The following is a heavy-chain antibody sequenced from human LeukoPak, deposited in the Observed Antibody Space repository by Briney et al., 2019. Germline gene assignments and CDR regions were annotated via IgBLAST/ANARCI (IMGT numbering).Heavy chain of an antibody. Sequence: PGGSLRLSCAASGFTFSSYAMHWVRQAPGKGLEWVAVISYDGSNKYYADSVKGRFTISRDNSKNTLYLQMNSLRAEDTAVYYCARGTNTDAFDIWGQGTMVTVSS. J-gene: IGHJ3*02. CDR3: ARGTNTDAFDI. CDR1: GFTFSSYA. CDR2: ISYDGSNK. D-gene: IGHD2-8*01. V-gene: IGHV3-30*04.